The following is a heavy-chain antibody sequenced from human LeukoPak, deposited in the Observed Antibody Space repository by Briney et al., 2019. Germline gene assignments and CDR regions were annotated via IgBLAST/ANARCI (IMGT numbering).Heavy chain of an antibody. CDR1: GGSFSGYY. CDR2: INHSGST. V-gene: IGHV4-34*01. Sequence: SETLSLNCAVYGGSFSGYYWSWIRQPPGKGLEWIGEINHSGSTNYNPSLKSRVTISVDTSKNQFSLKLSSVTAADTAVYYCARGYLSSFRLHWFEPWGQGTLVTVSS. J-gene: IGHJ5*02. CDR3: ARGYLSSFRLHWFEP. D-gene: IGHD6-13*01.